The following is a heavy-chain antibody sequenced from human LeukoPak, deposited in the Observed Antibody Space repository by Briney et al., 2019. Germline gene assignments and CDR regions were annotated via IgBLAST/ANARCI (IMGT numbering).Heavy chain of an antibody. J-gene: IGHJ4*02. D-gene: IGHD5-12*01. CDR3: ARQSSGYDLGY. Sequence: GGSLRLSCAASGFTFSSYSMNWVRQAPGKGLEWVSSISRSSSYIYYADSVKGRFTISRDNAKNSLYLQMNSLRAEDTAVYYCARQSSGYDLGYWGQGTLVTVSS. CDR2: ISRSSSYI. CDR1: GFTFSSYS. V-gene: IGHV3-21*01.